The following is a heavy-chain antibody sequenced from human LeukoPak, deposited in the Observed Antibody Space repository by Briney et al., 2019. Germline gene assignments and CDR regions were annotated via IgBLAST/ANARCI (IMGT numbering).Heavy chain of an antibody. CDR1: GFTFSSCG. Sequence: GRSLRLSCAASGFTFSSCGMHWVRQAPGKGLEWVAVIWYDGNKKYDADSVKGRFTISRDNSKSMLYLQMNSLRAEDTAVYYCATDRGGSPFDYWGPGTLVTVSS. CDR3: ATDRGGSPFDY. D-gene: IGHD1-26*01. V-gene: IGHV3-33*01. CDR2: IWYDGNKK. J-gene: IGHJ4*02.